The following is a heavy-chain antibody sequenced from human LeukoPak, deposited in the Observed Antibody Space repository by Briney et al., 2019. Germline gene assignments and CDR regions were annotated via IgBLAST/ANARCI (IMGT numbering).Heavy chain of an antibody. Sequence: GGSLRLSCAASGFTVRNNHVSWVRQAPGKGLEWVSVIDSRDNTYHADSVKGRFTISRHTSKNTLYLQMNSLRAEDTAVYYCARESTPLRGAFDPWGPGTLVTVSS. V-gene: IGHV3-53*04. J-gene: IGHJ5*02. CDR3: ARESTPLRGAFDP. D-gene: IGHD5-24*01. CDR1: GFTVRNNH. CDR2: IDSRDNT.